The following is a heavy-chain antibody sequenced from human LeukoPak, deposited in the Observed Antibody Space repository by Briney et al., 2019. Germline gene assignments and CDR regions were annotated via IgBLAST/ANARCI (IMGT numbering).Heavy chain of an antibody. CDR3: ARDKTYYYGSGSYDTPASYYYFDY. J-gene: IGHJ4*02. Sequence: WIRQPAGKGLEWIGRIYTSGSTNYNPSLKSRVTMSVDTSKNQFSLKLSSVTAADTAVYYCARDKTYYYGSGSYDTPASYYYFDYWGQGTLVTVSS. CDR2: IYTSGST. V-gene: IGHV4-4*07. D-gene: IGHD3-10*01.